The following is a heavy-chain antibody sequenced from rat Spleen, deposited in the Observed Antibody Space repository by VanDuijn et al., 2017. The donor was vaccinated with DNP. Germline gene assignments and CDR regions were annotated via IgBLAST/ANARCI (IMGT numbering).Heavy chain of an antibody. CDR3: ARPDY. CDR1: GFTFGDYN. V-gene: IGHV5-7*01. J-gene: IGHJ2*01. CDR2: ISYDGSST. Sequence: EVQLVESGGGLVQPGRSLKLSCAASGFTFGDYNMAWVRQAPKKGLEWVATISYDGSSTNYRDSVKGRFTVSRDNAKSTLYLQMDSLRAEDTATYYCARPDYWGQGVLVTVSS.